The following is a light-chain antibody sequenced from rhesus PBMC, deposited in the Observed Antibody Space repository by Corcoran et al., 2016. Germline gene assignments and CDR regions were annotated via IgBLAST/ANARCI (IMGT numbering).Light chain of an antibody. CDR3: MQALRSPWT. J-gene: IGKJ1*01. Sequence: DIVLTQTPLSLPVTLGEPASISCRSSQNLVYSDGKTYLYCYLQKPGQSPQLLMYLFSKRASGGPDRFRGGGAGTDFPLRISRVEAEDVGVYYCMQALRSPWTFGQGTKVEI. CDR2: LFS. CDR1: QNLVYSDGKTY. V-gene: IGKV2-82*02.